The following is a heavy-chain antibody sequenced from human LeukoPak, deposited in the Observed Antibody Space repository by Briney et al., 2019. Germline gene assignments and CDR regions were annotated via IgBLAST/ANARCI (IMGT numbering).Heavy chain of an antibody. V-gene: IGHV3-23*01. CDR1: GFTFSSYG. CDR3: AKRYTSSWALDQ. Sequence: TGGSLRLSCAASGFTFSSYGMTWVRQAPGKGLEWVSGISGSGGSTYYADSVKGRFTISRDNSMNTLYLQMNSLRAEDTAVYYCAKRYTSSWALDQWGQGTLVTVSS. CDR2: ISGSGGST. J-gene: IGHJ4*02. D-gene: IGHD6-13*01.